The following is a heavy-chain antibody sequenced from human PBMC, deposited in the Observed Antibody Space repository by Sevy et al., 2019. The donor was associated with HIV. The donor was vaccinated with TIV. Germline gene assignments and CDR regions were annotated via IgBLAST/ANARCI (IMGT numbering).Heavy chain of an antibody. D-gene: IGHD2-15*01. CDR3: ARSGGTNLFDY. V-gene: IGHV3-74*01. J-gene: IGHJ4*02. Sequence: GGSLRLSCAASGFTLINHWMHWVRQAPGKGLVWVSGISGDGATTTYADSVKGRFTISRDNAKNTLYVQMNSLRGEDMAVYYCARSGGTNLFDYWGQGILVTVSS. CDR2: ISGDGATT. CDR1: GFTLINHW.